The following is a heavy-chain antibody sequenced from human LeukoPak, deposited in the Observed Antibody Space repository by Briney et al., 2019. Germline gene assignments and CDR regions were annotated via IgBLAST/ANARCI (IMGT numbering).Heavy chain of an antibody. CDR2: ISYDGSNK. D-gene: IGHD3-3*01. J-gene: IGHJ4*02. CDR1: GFTFSRYA. CDR3: AKMWWSGYPQGVDY. Sequence: GGSLRLSCAASGFTFSRYAMHWVRQAPGKGLEWVALISYDGSNKYYVDSVKGRFTISRDNSKYTLYLQMNSLRAEDTAVYYCAKMWWSGYPQGVDYWGQGTLVTVPS. V-gene: IGHV3-30*18.